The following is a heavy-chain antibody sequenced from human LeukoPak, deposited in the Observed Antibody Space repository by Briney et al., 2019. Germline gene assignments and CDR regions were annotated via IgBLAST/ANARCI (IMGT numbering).Heavy chain of an antibody. V-gene: IGHV1-2*02. D-gene: IGHD6-6*01. J-gene: IGHJ6*03. Sequence: GASVKVSCKASGYTFTGYYMHWVRQAPGQGLEWMGWINPNSGGANYAQKFQGRVTMTRDTSISTAYMELSRLRSDDTAVYYCARGSLSSSSGYYYRYMDFWGKGTTVTASS. CDR1: GYTFTGYY. CDR3: ARGSLSSSSGYYYRYMDF. CDR2: INPNSGGA.